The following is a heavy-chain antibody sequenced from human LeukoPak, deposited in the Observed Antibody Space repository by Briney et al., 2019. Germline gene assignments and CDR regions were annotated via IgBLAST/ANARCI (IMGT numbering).Heavy chain of an antibody. CDR3: AKSGGSYFSTLDS. Sequence: QPGGSLRLSCAASGFTFSTYWMHWVRQAPGKGLVWVSRINSDGSRTTYADSVKGRFTISRDNSQNTLYLQMNSLRAEDTAVYYCAKSGGSYFSTLDSWGQGTLVTVSS. V-gene: IGHV3-74*01. J-gene: IGHJ4*02. CDR2: INSDGSRT. D-gene: IGHD1-26*01. CDR1: GFTFSTYW.